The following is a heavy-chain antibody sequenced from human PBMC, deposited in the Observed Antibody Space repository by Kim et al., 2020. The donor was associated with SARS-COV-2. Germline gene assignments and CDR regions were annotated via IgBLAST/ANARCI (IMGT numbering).Heavy chain of an antibody. CDR1: GFTFTSYA. J-gene: IGHJ4*02. Sequence: GGSLRLSCAASGFTFTSYAMSWVRQAPGKGLEWVSAISGSGGSTFYADSVKGRFTISRDNSKKTLYMQVNSLRAEDTAVYYCAKCSFGWYFFDYWGQGTL. V-gene: IGHV3-23*01. CDR2: ISGSGGST. CDR3: AKCSFGWYFFDY. D-gene: IGHD6-19*01.